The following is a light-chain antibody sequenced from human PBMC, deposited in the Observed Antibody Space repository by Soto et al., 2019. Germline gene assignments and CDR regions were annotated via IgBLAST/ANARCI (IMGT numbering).Light chain of an antibody. J-gene: IGKJ1*01. CDR2: GAS. CDR1: QSVSSSY. V-gene: IGKV3-20*01. Sequence: EIVLTQSPGTLSLSPGERATLSCRASQSVSSSYLAWYQQKPGQAPRLLIYGASSRATGIPDRFSGSGSGTDFTLTISRLEPEDFAVYYCQQYGSSSVTFGQGTKVKSN. CDR3: QQYGSSSVT.